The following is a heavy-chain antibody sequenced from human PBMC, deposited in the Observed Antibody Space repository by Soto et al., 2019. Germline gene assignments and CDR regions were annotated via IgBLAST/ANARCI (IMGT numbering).Heavy chain of an antibody. CDR1: GFNFGNYV. CDR3: AKVARPDDLLPGNYRVYYFYYMDV. Sequence: EVQLLESGGDLVQPGGSLRLSCTASGFNFGNYVMSWVRQAPGKGLEWVAAISGNGASTYFADSVKGRFTFSRDNSKNTVYLQMNHLRDEDTAVYYCAKVARPDDLLPGNYRVYYFYYMDVWGEGTTVTVS. D-gene: IGHD3-9*01. J-gene: IGHJ6*03. V-gene: IGHV3-23*01. CDR2: ISGNGAST.